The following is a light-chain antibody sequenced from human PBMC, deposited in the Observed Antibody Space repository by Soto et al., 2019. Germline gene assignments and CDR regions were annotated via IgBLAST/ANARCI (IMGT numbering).Light chain of an antibody. CDR1: QSVSSSY. CDR3: QQYDYSPRT. V-gene: IGKV3-20*01. J-gene: IGKJ1*01. CDR2: GAS. Sequence: EMVLTPSQGTLAVTPVKSAXWPYKASQSVSSSYLAWYQQKPGQAPGLLIYGASSRATGIPDRFSGSGSGTDFTLTINRLEPEDFAVYYCQQYDYSPRTFGQGTKVDNK.